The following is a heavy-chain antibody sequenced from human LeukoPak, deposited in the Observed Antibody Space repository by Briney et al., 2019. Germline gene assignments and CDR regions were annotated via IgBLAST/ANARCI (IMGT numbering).Heavy chain of an antibody. CDR1: GGSFSGYC. V-gene: IGHV4-34*01. Sequence: SETLSLTCAVYGGSFSGYCWSWIRQPPGKGLEWIGEINHSGSTNYNPSLKSRVTISVDTSKNQFSLKLSSVTAAGTAVYYCARGVAVAGIGYYYYYYMDVWGKGTTVTVSS. J-gene: IGHJ6*03. CDR2: INHSGST. CDR3: ARGVAVAGIGYYYYYYMDV. D-gene: IGHD6-19*01.